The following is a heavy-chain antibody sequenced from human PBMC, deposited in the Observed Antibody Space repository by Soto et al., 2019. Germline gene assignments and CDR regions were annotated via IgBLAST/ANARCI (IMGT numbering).Heavy chain of an antibody. D-gene: IGHD1-1*01. CDR3: ARGRYGDY. J-gene: IGHJ4*02. Sequence: QVHLVQSGAEVKKPGASVKVSCKASGYTFTSYGITWVRQAPGQGLEWMGWISAHNGNTDYAQKLQGRVIVTTDTSTSTAYMELRSLISDATAVYYCARGRYGDYWGQGALVTVSS. V-gene: IGHV1-18*01. CDR2: ISAHNGNT. CDR1: GYTFTSYG.